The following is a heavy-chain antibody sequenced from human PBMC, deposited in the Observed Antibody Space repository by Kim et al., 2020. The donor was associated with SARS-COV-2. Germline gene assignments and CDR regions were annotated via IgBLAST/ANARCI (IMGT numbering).Heavy chain of an antibody. CDR2: ISKSGTGR. V-gene: IGHV3-48*03. Sequence: GGSLRLSCAVSGFTFSSYEMNWVRQAPGKGLEWVSYISKSGTGRQYADSVKGRFTISRVNAKNSLYLQMNSLRAEDTAFYYCAREVATTPDAFDIWGQGTLVTVSS. CDR1: GFTFSSYE. D-gene: IGHD5-12*01. CDR3: AREVATTPDAFDI. J-gene: IGHJ3*02.